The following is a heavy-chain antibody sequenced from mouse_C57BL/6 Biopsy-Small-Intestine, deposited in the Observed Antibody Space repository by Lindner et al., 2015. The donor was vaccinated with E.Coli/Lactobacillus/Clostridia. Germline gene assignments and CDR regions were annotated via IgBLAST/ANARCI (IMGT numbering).Heavy chain of an antibody. CDR1: GGTYGNYA. D-gene: IGHD1-1*01. J-gene: IGHJ1*01. V-gene: IGHV1-81*01. CDR2: IIPISGTP. CDR3: AKGLGNYYYYGMDV. Sequence: SVKVSCKASGGTYGNYAISWVRQAPGQGLEWMGGIIPISGTPNYAQKFQGRVTITADESMSTVYMDLSSLRSEDTGVYYCAKGLGNYYYYGMDVWGQGTTVTVSS.